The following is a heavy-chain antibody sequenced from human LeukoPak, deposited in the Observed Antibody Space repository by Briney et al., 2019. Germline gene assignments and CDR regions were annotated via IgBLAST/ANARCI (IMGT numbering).Heavy chain of an antibody. CDR2: IKEDGSEK. Sequence: GGSLRLSCEVSGFTFSRYWMMWVRQAPGKGLEWVANIKEDGSEKHHVDSVKGRFTISRDNAKNSLYLQMNSLRAEDTAEYYCVREEAGGPEYWGQGTLVTVSS. J-gene: IGHJ4*02. CDR1: GFTFSRYW. D-gene: IGHD3-16*01. CDR3: VREEAGGPEY. V-gene: IGHV3-7*01.